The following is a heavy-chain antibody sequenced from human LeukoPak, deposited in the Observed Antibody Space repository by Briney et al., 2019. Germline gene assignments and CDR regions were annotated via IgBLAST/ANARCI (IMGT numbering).Heavy chain of an antibody. J-gene: IGHJ5*02. CDR2: IWYDGNNK. Sequence: GGSLRLSCAASGFTFSSNDMHWVRQAPGRGLEWVAVIWYDGNNKYYADSVKGRFTISRDNSKNTLFLQMNSLRAEDTAVYYCASDAGHWFDPWGQGTLVTVSS. V-gene: IGHV3-33*01. CDR1: GFTFSSND. CDR3: ASDAGHWFDP.